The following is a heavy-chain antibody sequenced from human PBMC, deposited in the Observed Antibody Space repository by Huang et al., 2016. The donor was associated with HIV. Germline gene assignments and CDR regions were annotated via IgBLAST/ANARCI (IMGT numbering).Heavy chain of an antibody. CDR2: ISADGSGK. Sequence: VRLVQSGGGVVQPGRSLRLSCAASGITFRNYAMHWVRQAPGKGLEWVAGISADGSGKYYVDSVKGRFIISKDNANETLFLEMRSLKSEDTAVYFCAKDQGQWLAYFDSWGQGTLVTVSS. V-gene: IGHV3-30*18. D-gene: IGHD6-19*01. CDR1: GITFRNYA. J-gene: IGHJ4*02. CDR3: AKDQGQWLAYFDS.